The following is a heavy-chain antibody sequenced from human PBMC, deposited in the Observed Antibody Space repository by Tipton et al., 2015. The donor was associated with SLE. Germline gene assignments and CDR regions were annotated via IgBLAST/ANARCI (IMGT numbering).Heavy chain of an antibody. CDR2: ISSSSSYT. V-gene: IGHV3-11*05. Sequence: GSLRLSCAASGFTFSDYYMSWIRQAPGKGLEWVSYISSSSSYTNYADSVKGRFTISRDNSKNTLYLQMNSLRAEDTAVYYCAKERGGWSSPVGYWGQGTLVTVSS. CDR3: AKERGGWSSPVGY. D-gene: IGHD6-19*01. CDR1: GFTFSDYY. J-gene: IGHJ4*02.